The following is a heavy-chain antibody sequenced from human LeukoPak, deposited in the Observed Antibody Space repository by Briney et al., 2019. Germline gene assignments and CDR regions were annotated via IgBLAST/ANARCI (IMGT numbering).Heavy chain of an antibody. J-gene: IGHJ4*02. Sequence: ASVRVSCKVSGYTLTELSMHWVRQAPGKGLEWMGGFDPEDGETIYAQKFQGRVTMTEDTSTDTAYTELSSLRSEDTAVYYCARTLGAYRSFDYWGQGTLVTVSS. CDR1: GYTLTELS. V-gene: IGHV1-24*01. CDR2: FDPEDGET. CDR3: ARTLGAYRSFDY.